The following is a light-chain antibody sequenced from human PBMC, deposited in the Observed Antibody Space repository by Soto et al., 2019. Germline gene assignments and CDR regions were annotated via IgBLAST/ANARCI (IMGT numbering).Light chain of an antibody. V-gene: IGKV3-15*01. J-gene: IGKJ4*01. CDR3: QQYNDWPLT. CDR1: QSVSSD. Sequence: EIVITQSPATLSMFPGERATLSCRASQSVSSDLGWYQQTHGQAPRILIHGAFIRAAGVPARFSGSGSGTEFTLTLSRLQSEDSAVYYCQQYNDWPLTFGGGTKVDIK. CDR2: GAF.